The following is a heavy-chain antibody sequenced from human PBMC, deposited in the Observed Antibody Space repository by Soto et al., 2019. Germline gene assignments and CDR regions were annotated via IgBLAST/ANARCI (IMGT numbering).Heavy chain of an antibody. CDR3: ASIVGATGRAFDI. D-gene: IGHD1-26*01. V-gene: IGHV5-51*01. J-gene: IGHJ3*02. CDR1: GYSFTSCW. Sequence: GESLKISCKGSGYSFTSCWIGWVRQMPGKGLEWMGIIYPGDSDTRYSPSFQGQVTISADKSISTAYLQWSSLKASDTAMHYCASIVGATGRAFDIWGQGTMVTVSS. CDR2: IYPGDSDT.